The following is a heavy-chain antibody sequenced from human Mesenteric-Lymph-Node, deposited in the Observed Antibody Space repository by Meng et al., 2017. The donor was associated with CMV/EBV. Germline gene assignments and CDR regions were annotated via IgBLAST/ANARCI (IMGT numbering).Heavy chain of an antibody. J-gene: IGHJ4*02. Sequence: GGSLRLSCAASGFTFSSYWMSWVRQAPGKGLEWVSRINAGGGTTRYADSVKGRFTISRDNYKNTVYLHMNSLRAEDTAIYYCAKDRIGLLPGDPYFDNWGQGTLVTVSS. CDR2: INAGGGTT. D-gene: IGHD7-27*01. V-gene: IGHV3-23*01. CDR3: AKDRIGLLPGDPYFDN. CDR1: GFTFSSYW.